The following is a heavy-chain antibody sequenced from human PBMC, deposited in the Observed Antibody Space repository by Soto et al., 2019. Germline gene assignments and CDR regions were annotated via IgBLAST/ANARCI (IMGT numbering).Heavy chain of an antibody. V-gene: IGHV4-59*01. CDR1: GGSISSYY. D-gene: IGHD6-13*01. CDR3: ATSLRGYSSSWYMGGWFDP. CDR2: IYYSGST. J-gene: IGHJ5*02. Sequence: SETLSLTCTVSGGSISSYYWSWIRQPPGKGLEWIGYIYYSGSTNYNPSLKSRVTISVDTSKNQFSLKLSSVTAADTAVYYCATSLRGYSSSWYMGGWFDPWGQGTLVTVSS.